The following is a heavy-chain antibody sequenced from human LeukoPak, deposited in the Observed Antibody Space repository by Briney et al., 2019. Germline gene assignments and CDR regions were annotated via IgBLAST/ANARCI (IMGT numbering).Heavy chain of an antibody. J-gene: IGHJ6*03. V-gene: IGHV3-43D*03. D-gene: IGHD3-10*01. CDR3: AKSSGSGSIRYYYYYMDV. Sequence: GGSLRLSCAASGFTFDDYAMHWVRQAPGKGLEWVSLISWDGGSTYYADSVKGRFTISRDNSKNSLYLQMNSLRAEDTALYYCAKSSGSGSIRYYYYYMDVWGKGPRSPSP. CDR2: ISWDGGST. CDR1: GFTFDDYA.